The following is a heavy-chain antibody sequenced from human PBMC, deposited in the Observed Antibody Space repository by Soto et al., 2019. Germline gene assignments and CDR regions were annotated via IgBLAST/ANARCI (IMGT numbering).Heavy chain of an antibody. CDR2: INHSGST. CDR1: GGSFSGYY. CDR3: AREPLYSYGRGDY. Sequence: SETLSLTCAVYGGSFSGYYWSWIRQPPGKGLEWIGEINHSGSTNYNPSLKSRVTISVDTSKNQFSLKLSSVTAADTAVYYCAREPLYSYGRGDYWGQGTLVTVSS. J-gene: IGHJ4*02. D-gene: IGHD5-18*01. V-gene: IGHV4-34*01.